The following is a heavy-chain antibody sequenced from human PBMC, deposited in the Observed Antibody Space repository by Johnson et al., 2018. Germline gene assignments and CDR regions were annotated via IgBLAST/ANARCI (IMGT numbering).Heavy chain of an antibody. Sequence: VQLQESGGGLVQPGGSLRLSCAASEFTLRTYWMHWVRQGPGKGLVWVSRINSDVSRTNYADSVKGRFTTSRDNAKNTLYLQMNSLRAGATALYYCARRGSSGWHDAFDIWGQGTMVTFSS. CDR1: EFTLRTYW. V-gene: IGHV3-74*01. CDR3: ARRGSSGWHDAFDI. D-gene: IGHD6-19*01. J-gene: IGHJ3*02. CDR2: INSDVSRT.